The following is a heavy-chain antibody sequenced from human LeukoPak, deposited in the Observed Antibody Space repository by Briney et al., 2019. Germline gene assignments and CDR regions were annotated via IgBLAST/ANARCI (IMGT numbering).Heavy chain of an antibody. J-gene: IGHJ4*02. D-gene: IGHD6-13*01. CDR1: GNTFTGYY. Sequence: ASVKVSCKASGNTFTGYYMHWVRQAPGQGLEWMGWINPNSGGTNYAQKFQGRVTMTRDTSISTAYMELSRLRSDDTAVYYCARDSSGQQLVKFDYWGQGTLVTVSS. CDR2: INPNSGGT. CDR3: ARDSSGQQLVKFDY. V-gene: IGHV1-2*02.